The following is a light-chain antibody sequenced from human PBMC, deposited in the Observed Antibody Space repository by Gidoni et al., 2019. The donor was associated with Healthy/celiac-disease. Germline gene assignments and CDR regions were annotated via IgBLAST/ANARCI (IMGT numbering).Light chain of an antibody. V-gene: IGKV3-20*01. CDR1: QSVSSSY. CDR3: QQYGSSPWT. J-gene: IGKJ1*01. CDR2: GAS. Sequence: EIVLTQSPGTLSLSPGERATLSCRASQSVSSSYVAWYQQKPGQAPRLLIYGASSRATGIPDRFSGSGSGTDFTLTISRLEPEDSAVYYCQQYGSSPWTFGQXTKVEIK.